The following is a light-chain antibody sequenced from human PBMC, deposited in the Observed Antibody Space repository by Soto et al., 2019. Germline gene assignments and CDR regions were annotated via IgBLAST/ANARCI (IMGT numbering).Light chain of an antibody. J-gene: IGKJ5*01. V-gene: IGKV1-39*01. Sequence: DSQMTQSPSSLSASVGARVTITCRASQSISTYLNWYQKKPGKAPNLLIYDASRLQSGVPSRFSGSGGGTDFTLSISSVQPEDFATYFCQQSYMDPITFGQGTRLAI. CDR3: QQSYMDPIT. CDR1: QSISTY. CDR2: DAS.